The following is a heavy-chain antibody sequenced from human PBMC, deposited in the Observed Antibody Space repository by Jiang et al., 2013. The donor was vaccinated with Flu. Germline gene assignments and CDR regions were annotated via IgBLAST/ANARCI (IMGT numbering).Heavy chain of an antibody. V-gene: IGHV1-69*01. CDR2: IIPIFGTA. CDR1: GGTFSSYA. CDR3: ARFVVVPVGQIGNWFDP. J-gene: IGHJ5*02. Sequence: SGAEVKKPGSSVKVSCKASGGTFSSYAISWVRQAPGQGLEWMGGIIPIFGTANYAQKFQGRVTITADESTSTAYMELSSLRSEDTAVYYCARFVVVPVGQIGNWFDPWGQGTLVTVSS. D-gene: IGHD2-2*01.